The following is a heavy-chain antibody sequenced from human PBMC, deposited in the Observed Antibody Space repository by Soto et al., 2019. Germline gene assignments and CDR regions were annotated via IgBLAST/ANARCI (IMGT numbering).Heavy chain of an antibody. CDR2: VSGTGATT. D-gene: IGHD4-17*01. V-gene: IGHV3-23*01. CDR1: EFAFSSYA. CDR3: AKDRVDYGDYGAFDI. Sequence: SLRLTRVPSEFAFSSYAMSWVRQAPGKGLEWVSAVSGTGATTYYADSVKGRFTISRDNSKNTLYLQMNSLRAEDTAVYYCAKDRVDYGDYGAFDIWGQGTMVTV. J-gene: IGHJ3*02.